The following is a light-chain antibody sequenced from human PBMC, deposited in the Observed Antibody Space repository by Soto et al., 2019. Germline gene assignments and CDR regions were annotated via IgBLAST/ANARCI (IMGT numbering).Light chain of an antibody. CDR1: SRDVGAYNY. V-gene: IGLV2-14*01. CDR2: DVS. J-gene: IGLJ2*01. CDR3: SSYTSSSTPL. Sequence: QSALTKPASVSGSPGRSITISCTGTSRDVGAYNYVSWYQQYPGKAPKLMIYDVSNRPSGVSNRFSGSKSGNTASLTISGLQAEDEADYYCSSYTSSSTPLFGGGTKVTVL.